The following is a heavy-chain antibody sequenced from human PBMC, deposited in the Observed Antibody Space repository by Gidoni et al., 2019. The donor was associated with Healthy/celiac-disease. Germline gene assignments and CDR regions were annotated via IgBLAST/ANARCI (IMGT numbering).Heavy chain of an antibody. CDR2: ISSSSGTI. D-gene: IGHD3-22*01. Sequence: EVQLLESGGGLVQPGGSLRCSCAASGFPCSRYELIWVRQAPGKGLEGVLYISSSSGTIYYAVSVKGRFTISRDNAKNSLYLQMNSLRTEDTAVYYCARDSYDSSGYYYYYYVMDVWGQGTTVTVSS. V-gene: IGHV3-48*03. CDR1: GFPCSRYE. CDR3: ARDSYDSSGYYYYYYVMDV. J-gene: IGHJ6*02.